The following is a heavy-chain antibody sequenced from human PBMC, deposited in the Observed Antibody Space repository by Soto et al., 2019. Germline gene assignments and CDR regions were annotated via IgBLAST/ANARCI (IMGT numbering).Heavy chain of an antibody. CDR1: GGSISSGGYY. V-gene: IGHV4-31*03. J-gene: IGHJ6*02. CDR3: ARTTGTDYYYYGMDV. D-gene: IGHD1-1*01. Sequence: QVQLQESGPGLVKPSQTLSLTCTVSGGSISSGGYYWSWIRQHPGKGLEWIGYIYYSGSTYYNPSLKSRVTISVDTSKNQCSLKLSSVTAADTAVYYCARTTGTDYYYYGMDVWGQGTTVTVSS. CDR2: IYYSGST.